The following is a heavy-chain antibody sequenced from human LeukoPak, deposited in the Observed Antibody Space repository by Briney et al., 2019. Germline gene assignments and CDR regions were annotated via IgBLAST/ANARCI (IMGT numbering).Heavy chain of an antibody. Sequence: ASVKVSCKASGYTFTSYGISWVRQAPGQGLEWMGWINPNSGGTNYAQKFQGRVTMTRDTSISTAYMELSRLRSDDTAVYYCAIANSYGDYFDYWGQGTLVTVSS. CDR3: AIANSYGDYFDY. CDR2: INPNSGGT. V-gene: IGHV1-2*02. D-gene: IGHD4-17*01. J-gene: IGHJ4*02. CDR1: GYTFTSYG.